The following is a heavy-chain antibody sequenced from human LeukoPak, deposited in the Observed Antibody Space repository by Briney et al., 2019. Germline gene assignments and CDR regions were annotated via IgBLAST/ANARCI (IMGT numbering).Heavy chain of an antibody. J-gene: IGHJ3*02. CDR3: AREGGYSSSLNAFDI. CDR1: GFTFSSYG. Sequence: GGSLRLSCAASGFTFSSYGMHWVRQAPGKGLEWVAFIRYDGSNKYYADSVKGRFTISRDNSKNTLYLQMNSLRAEDTAVYYCAREGGYSSSLNAFDIWGQGTMVTVSS. D-gene: IGHD6-13*01. CDR2: IRYDGSNK. V-gene: IGHV3-30*02.